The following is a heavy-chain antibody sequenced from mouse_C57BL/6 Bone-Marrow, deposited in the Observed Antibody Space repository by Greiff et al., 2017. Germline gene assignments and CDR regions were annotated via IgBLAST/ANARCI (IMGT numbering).Heavy chain of an antibody. CDR2: IYPRSGNT. CDR3: ARGYDYDYAMDY. Sequence: QVQLKQSGAELARPGASVKLSCKASGYTFTSYGISWVKQRTGQGLEWIGEIYPRSGNTYYNAKFKGKATLTADKSSSTAYMGLRSLTSEDSAVYYCARGYDYDYAMDYWGQGTSVTVSS. J-gene: IGHJ4*01. CDR1: GYTFTSYG. D-gene: IGHD2-4*01. V-gene: IGHV1-81*01.